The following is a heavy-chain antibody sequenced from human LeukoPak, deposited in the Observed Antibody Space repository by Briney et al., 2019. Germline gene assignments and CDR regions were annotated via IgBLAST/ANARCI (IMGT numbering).Heavy chain of an antibody. Sequence: ASVKVSFKASGYTFTSYGISWVRQAPGQGLEWMGWISAYNGNTNYAQKLQGRVTMTTDTSTSTAYMELRSLRSDDTAVYYCARAGPYDFWSGYWLDIWGQGTMVTVSS. J-gene: IGHJ3*02. CDR1: GYTFTSYG. D-gene: IGHD3-3*01. CDR3: ARAGPYDFWSGYWLDI. CDR2: ISAYNGNT. V-gene: IGHV1-18*01.